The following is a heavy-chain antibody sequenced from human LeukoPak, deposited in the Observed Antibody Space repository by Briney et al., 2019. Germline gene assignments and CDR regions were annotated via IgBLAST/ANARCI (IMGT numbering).Heavy chain of an antibody. CDR2: INHSGST. CDR3: ARGYPYYYDSSGYREGDAFDI. CDR1: GGSFSGYY. D-gene: IGHD3-22*01. Sequence: SETLSLTCAVYGGSFSGYYWSWIRQPPGKGLEWIGEINHSGSTNYNPSLKSRVTISVDTSKNQFSLKLSSVTAADTAVYYCARGYPYYYDSSGYREGDAFDIWGQGTMVTVSS. V-gene: IGHV4-34*01. J-gene: IGHJ3*02.